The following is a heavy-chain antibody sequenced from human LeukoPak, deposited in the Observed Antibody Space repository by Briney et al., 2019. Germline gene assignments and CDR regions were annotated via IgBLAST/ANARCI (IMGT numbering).Heavy chain of an antibody. Sequence: SETLSLTCTVSGGSISSSSYYWGWIRQPPGKGLEWIGSIYYSGSTYYNPSLKSRVTISVDMSKNQFSLKLSSVTAADTAVYYCARGRGEGRGIAMVRGVRAPSYNWFDPWGHGTQVTVSS. CDR3: ARGRGEGRGIAMVRGVRAPSYNWFDP. CDR2: IYYSGST. CDR1: GGSISSSSYY. D-gene: IGHD3-10*01. J-gene: IGHJ5*02. V-gene: IGHV4-39*07.